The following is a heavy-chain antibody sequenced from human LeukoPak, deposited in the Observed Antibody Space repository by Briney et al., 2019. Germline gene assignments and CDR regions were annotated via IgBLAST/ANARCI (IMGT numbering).Heavy chain of an antibody. CDR2: ISGSGGST. J-gene: IGHJ4*02. CDR1: GFTFSSYA. CDR3: ARALYYYDSSGYSNDW. D-gene: IGHD3-22*01. V-gene: IGHV3-23*01. Sequence: GGSLRLSCAASGFTFSSYAMSWVRQAQGKGLEWVSAISGSGGSTYYADSVKGRFTISRDNAKNSLYLQMNSLRAEDTAVYYCARALYYYDSSGYSNDWWGQGTLVTVSS.